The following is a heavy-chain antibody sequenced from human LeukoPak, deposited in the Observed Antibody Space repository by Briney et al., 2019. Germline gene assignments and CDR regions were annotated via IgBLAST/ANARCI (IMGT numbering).Heavy chain of an antibody. CDR2: IKQDGSEK. CDR1: GFTFSSYW. D-gene: IGHD3-10*01. V-gene: IGHV3-7*01. CDR3: ARGPSGNNNLWMDY. J-gene: IGHJ4*02. Sequence: GGSLRLSCAASGFTFSSYWMSWVRQAPGKGQEWVANIKQDGSEKYYVDSVKGRFTISRDNAKDSVYLQMNSLRAEDTAVYYCARGPSGNNNLWMDYWGQGTLVSVSS.